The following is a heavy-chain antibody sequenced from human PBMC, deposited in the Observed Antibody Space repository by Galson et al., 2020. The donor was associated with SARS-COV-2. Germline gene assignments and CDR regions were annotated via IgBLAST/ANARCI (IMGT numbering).Heavy chain of an antibody. D-gene: IGHD3-10*01. Sequence: GESLKISCAASGFIFSRYAMTWVRQAPGKGLEWVSGINDSGGRTYYADSVKGRFTISRDNSKNTLYLQMNSLRAEDTAIYYCARDSSLIWFGELSRGWFDPWGQGTLVTVSS. V-gene: IGHV3-23*01. CDR2: INDSGGRT. CDR1: GFIFSRYA. J-gene: IGHJ5*02. CDR3: ARDSSLIWFGELSRGWFDP.